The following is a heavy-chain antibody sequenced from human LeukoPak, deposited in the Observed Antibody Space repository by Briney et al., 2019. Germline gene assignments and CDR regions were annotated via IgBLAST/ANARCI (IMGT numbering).Heavy chain of an antibody. Sequence: PSETLSLTCSASGDSISMYYWNWIRQSPGKGLEWIGYIDHTGSTNYNPSLNSRVTISRDTSTNHFSLKLSSVTAADTAVYFCARGRVSSSSWQSVYYYYLYMDVWGKGSTVTVSS. CDR2: IDHTGST. J-gene: IGHJ6*03. V-gene: IGHV4-59*01. CDR3: ARGRVSSSSWQSVYYYYLYMDV. CDR1: GDSISMYY. D-gene: IGHD6-13*01.